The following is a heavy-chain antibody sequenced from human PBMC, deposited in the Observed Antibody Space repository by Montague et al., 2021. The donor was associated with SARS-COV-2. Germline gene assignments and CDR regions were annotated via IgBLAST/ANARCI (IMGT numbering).Heavy chain of an antibody. CDR1: GFTFSSYS. V-gene: IGHV3-21*01. D-gene: IGHD3-9*01. Sequence: SLRLSCAASGFTFSSYSMNWVRQAPGKGLEWVSSISSSSSYIYYADSVKGRFTISRDNAKNSLYLQMNSLRAEDTAVYYCAGGVYYDILTGYYNYWGQGTLVTVSS. CDR3: AGGVYYDILTGYYNY. J-gene: IGHJ4*02. CDR2: ISSSSSYI.